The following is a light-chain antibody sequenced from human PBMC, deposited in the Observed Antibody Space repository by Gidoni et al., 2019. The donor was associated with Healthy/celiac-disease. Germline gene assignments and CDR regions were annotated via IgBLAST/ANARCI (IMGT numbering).Light chain of an antibody. V-gene: IGKV3-15*01. J-gene: IGKJ2*01. Sequence: EIVMTQSPATLSVSPGERASQSVSSNLAWYQQKPGQAPRLLKPGASTRATGIPARFSGSGSGTEFTLTIISLQSEDFAVYYCQQYNNWPPRYTFGQGTKLEIK. CDR1: QSVSSN. CDR3: QQYNNWPPRYT. CDR2: GAS.